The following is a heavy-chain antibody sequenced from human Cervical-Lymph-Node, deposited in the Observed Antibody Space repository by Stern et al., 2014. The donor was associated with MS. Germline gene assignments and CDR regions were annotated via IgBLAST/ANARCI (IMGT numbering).Heavy chain of an antibody. V-gene: IGHV1-46*03. Sequence: VQLVESGAEVKKPGAPGQVSCKASEYTLSYFFMHWTRQPPGQGIEWMGVTNPSGGFTTYAKRFQGRVHMPREKSTSTVFMKLSSLTSEYTAVYYCASALNTAFDIWGQGTSVIVSS. CDR2: TNPSGGFT. CDR1: EYTLSYFF. CDR3: ASALNTAFDI. J-gene: IGHJ3*02.